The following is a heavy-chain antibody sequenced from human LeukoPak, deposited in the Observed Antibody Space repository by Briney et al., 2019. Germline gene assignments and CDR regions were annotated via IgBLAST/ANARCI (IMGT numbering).Heavy chain of an antibody. CDR2: INPGGSSI. CDR3: ARSNQADDY. CDR1: GVTFSSYL. Sequence: GGPLRLLCAASGVTFSSYLKHGVREVPGEGLVWVARINPGGSSITYADSVKGRFTISRDNAKNTLYLQMDSLRAEDTGVYYCARSNQADDYWGQGTLVTVSS. J-gene: IGHJ4*02. D-gene: IGHD1-14*01. V-gene: IGHV3-74*01.